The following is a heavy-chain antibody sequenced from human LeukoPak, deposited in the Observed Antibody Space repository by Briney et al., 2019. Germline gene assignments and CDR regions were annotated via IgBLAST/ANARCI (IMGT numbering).Heavy chain of an antibody. V-gene: IGHV1-18*04. CDR2: ISAYNGNT. J-gene: IGHJ4*02. CDR3: ARDKSRSSWSTSPVDY. Sequence: ASVKVSCKASGYTFTSYGISWVRQAPGQGLEWMGWISAYNGNTNYAQKLQGRVTMTTDTSTSTAYVELRSLRSDDTAVYYCARDKSRSSWSTSPVDYWGQGTLVTLSS. D-gene: IGHD6-6*01. CDR1: GYTFTSYG.